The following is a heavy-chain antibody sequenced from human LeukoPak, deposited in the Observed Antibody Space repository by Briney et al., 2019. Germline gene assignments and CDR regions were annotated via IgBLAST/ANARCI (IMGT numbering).Heavy chain of an antibody. CDR3: ARVTRKSLYYDSSGYYLDY. CDR1: GGSISSYY. V-gene: IGHV4-4*07. CDR2: IYTSGST. Sequence: PSETLSLTCTVSGGSISSYYWSWIRQPAGKGLEWIGRIYTSGSTNYNPSLKSRVTMSVDTSKNQFSLKLSSVTAADTAVYYCARVTRKSLYYDSSGYYLDYWGQGTLVTVSS. J-gene: IGHJ4*02. D-gene: IGHD3-22*01.